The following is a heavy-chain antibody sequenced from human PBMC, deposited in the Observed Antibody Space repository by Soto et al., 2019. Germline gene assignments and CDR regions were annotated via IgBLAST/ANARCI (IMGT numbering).Heavy chain of an antibody. J-gene: IGHJ1*01. V-gene: IGHV4-30-4*01. CDR2: ISYSGSP. D-gene: IGHD1-26*01. CDR1: GVSVSRDYQ. Sequence: SETLSLTCTVSGVSVSRDYQWIWIRQPPGKGLEWIGHISYSGSPYYHPSLRSRLSISVDTSKNQFSLKVKSVTAADTAVYYCARAWDFWGQGTLVTVPQ. CDR3: ARAWDF.